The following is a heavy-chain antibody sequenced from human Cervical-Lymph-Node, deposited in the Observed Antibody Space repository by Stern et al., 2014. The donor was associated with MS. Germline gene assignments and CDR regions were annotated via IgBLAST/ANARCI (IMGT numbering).Heavy chain of an antibody. D-gene: IGHD1/OR15-1a*01. CDR2: IYSGGST. J-gene: IGHJ6*02. CDR1: GFTVSSNY. CDR3: ARDSPGTALYYYGMDV. Sequence: EVQLVESGGGLIQPGGSLRLSCAASGFTVSSNYMSWVRQAPGKGLEWVSVIYSGGSTYYADPVKGRFTISRENSKNTLYLQMNSLRAEDTAVYYCARDSPGTALYYYGMDVWGQGTTVTVSS. V-gene: IGHV3-53*01.